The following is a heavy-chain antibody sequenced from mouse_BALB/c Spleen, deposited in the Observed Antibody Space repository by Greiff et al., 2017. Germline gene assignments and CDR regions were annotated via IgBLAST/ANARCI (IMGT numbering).Heavy chain of an antibody. CDR1: GYAFSSYW. CDR2: IYPGDGDT. J-gene: IGHJ2*01. D-gene: IGHD2-4*01. CDR3: ARREIYYDYFDY. V-gene: IGHV1-80*01. Sequence: QVQLQQSGAELVRPGSSVKISCKASGYAFSSYWMNWVKQRPGQGLEWIGQIYPGDGDTNYNGKFKGKATLTADKSSSTAYMQLSSLTSEDSAVYFCARREIYYDYFDYWGQGTTLTVSS.